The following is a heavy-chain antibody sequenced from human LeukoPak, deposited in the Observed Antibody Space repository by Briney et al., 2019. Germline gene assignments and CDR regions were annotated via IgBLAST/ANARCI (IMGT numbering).Heavy chain of an antibody. J-gene: IGHJ4*02. CDR1: GFTLSSYS. Sequence: GGSLRLSCAASGFTLSSYSMNWVRQAPGKGLEWVSSISSSSSYIYYADSVKGRFTISRDNAKNSLYLQMNSLRAEDTAVYYCARVGYCSSTSCSSETHDYWGQGTLVTVSS. D-gene: IGHD2-2*03. CDR3: ARVGYCSSTSCSSETHDY. V-gene: IGHV3-21*01. CDR2: ISSSSSYI.